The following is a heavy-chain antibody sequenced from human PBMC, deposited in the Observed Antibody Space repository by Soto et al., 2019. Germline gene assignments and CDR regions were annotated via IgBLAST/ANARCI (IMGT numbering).Heavy chain of an antibody. CDR3: ARQDGDYLAY. D-gene: IGHD4-17*01. CDR2: IYNSGGT. V-gene: IGHV4-31*03. Sequence: QVQLQESGPGLVKPSQTLSLTCTVSGGSISSGGYYWSWIRQHPGKGLEWIGFIYNSGGTYYNPSLKSRVTISVDPSKNQFSLELSFVTAADTAVYYCARQDGDYLAYWGQGALVTVSS. CDR1: GGSISSGGYY. J-gene: IGHJ4*02.